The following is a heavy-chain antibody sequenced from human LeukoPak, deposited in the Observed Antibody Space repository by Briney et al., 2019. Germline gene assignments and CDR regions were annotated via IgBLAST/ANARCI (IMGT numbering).Heavy chain of an antibody. J-gene: IGHJ4*02. V-gene: IGHV3-23*01. CDR2: ISGSGGST. D-gene: IGHD3-22*01. CDR1: GFTFSSYA. Sequence: GGSLRLSCAASGFTFSSYAMSWVRQAPGKGLEWVSAISGSGGSTYYADSVKGRFTISRDNSKNTLYLQMNSLRAEDTALYYCAKDNTYYYDSSGYPGVDWGQGTLVTVSS. CDR3: AKDNTYYYDSSGYPGVD.